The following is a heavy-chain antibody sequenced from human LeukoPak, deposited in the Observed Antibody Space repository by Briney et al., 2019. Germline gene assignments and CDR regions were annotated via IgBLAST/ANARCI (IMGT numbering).Heavy chain of an antibody. J-gene: IGHJ5*02. D-gene: IGHD2-15*01. CDR3: ARYCSGGSCYGDWFDP. Sequence: GGSLRLSCAASGFTFSSYEMNWVRQAPGKGLEWVSYISSSGSTIYYADSVKGRFTISRDNAKNSLYLQMNSLRAEDTAVYYCARYCSGGSCYGDWFDPWGQGTLVTVSS. CDR2: ISSSGSTI. CDR1: GFTFSSYE. V-gene: IGHV3-48*03.